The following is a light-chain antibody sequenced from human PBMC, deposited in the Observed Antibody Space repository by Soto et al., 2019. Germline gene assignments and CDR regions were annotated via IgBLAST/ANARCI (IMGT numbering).Light chain of an antibody. J-gene: IGKJ4*01. CDR1: QGISSY. V-gene: IGKV1-8*01. Sequence: AIRMTQSPSSFSASTGDRVTITCRASQGISSYLAWYQQKPGKAPKLLIYAASTLQSGVPSRFSGSGSGTDFTLTICCLQSEDFATYYCQQYYSYPRITFGGGTKVEIK. CDR3: QQYYSYPRIT. CDR2: AAS.